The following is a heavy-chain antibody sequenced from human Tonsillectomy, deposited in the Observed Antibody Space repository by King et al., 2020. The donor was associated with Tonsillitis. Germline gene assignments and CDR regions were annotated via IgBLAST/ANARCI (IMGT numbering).Heavy chain of an antibody. J-gene: IGHJ4*02. Sequence: VQLQESGPGLVKPSETLSLTCTVSGGSINSYYWSWIRQPPGKGLEWIGYIHYTGSTNYNPSLKSRVAISVDTSKNRFSLRLSSVTAADTAVYYCARASSYFDYWGQGTLVTVSS. CDR3: ARASSYFDY. CDR1: GGSINSYY. CDR2: IHYTGST. V-gene: IGHV4-59*01.